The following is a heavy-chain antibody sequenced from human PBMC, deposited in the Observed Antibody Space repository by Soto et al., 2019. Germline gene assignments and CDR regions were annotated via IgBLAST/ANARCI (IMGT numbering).Heavy chain of an antibody. Sequence: GGSLRLSCAASGFTFSSYSMNWVRQAPGKGLEWVSYISSSSSTIYYADSVKGRFTISRDNAKNSLYLQMNSLRAEDTAVYYCARDHDLETGYSYIQGVMDVWGKGTTVTVSS. CDR2: ISSSSSTI. CDR3: ARDHDLETGYSYIQGVMDV. J-gene: IGHJ6*03. CDR1: GFTFSSYS. D-gene: IGHD5-18*01. V-gene: IGHV3-48*01.